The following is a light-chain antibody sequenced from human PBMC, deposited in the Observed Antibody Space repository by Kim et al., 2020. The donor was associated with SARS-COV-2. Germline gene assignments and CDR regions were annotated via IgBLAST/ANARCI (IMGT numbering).Light chain of an antibody. Sequence: DVVMIQSPLSLPVTPGEPASISCRSSQSLLHSNGYNYLDWYLQKPGQSPQLLIYMASNRASGVPDRFSGSGSGTDFTLNISRVEAEDVGVYYCMQARQSPPWTFGPGTKVDIK. V-gene: IGKV2-28*01. CDR2: MAS. J-gene: IGKJ1*01. CDR1: QSLLHSNGYNY. CDR3: MQARQSPPWT.